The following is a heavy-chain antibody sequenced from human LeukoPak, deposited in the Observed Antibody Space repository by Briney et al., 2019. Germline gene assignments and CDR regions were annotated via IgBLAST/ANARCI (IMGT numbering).Heavy chain of an antibody. CDR3: ARELREHGVFDI. CDR1: GFAVSRNY. Sequence: PGGSLRLSCAGSGFAVSRNYMSWVRQAPGKGLEWVSEIYRDDSTYYAASVKGRFSIFRDNSKNTVYLQMNSLSADDTAVYYCARELREHGVFDIWGQGTMVTVSS. D-gene: IGHD1/OR15-1a*01. CDR2: IYRDDST. J-gene: IGHJ3*02. V-gene: IGHV3-53*01.